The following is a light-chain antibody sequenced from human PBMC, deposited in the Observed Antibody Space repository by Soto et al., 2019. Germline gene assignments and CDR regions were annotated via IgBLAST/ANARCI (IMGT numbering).Light chain of an antibody. J-gene: IGKJ5*01. CDR3: QQANSFPLT. CDR2: AAS. Sequence: DIQMTQSPSSLSASVGDRVTITCQASQDISNYLNWYQQKPGKAPKLLIYAASSLQSGVPSRFSGSGSGTDFTLTISRLQPEDFATYYCQQANSFPLTFGQGTRLEIK. CDR1: QDISNY. V-gene: IGKV1-12*01.